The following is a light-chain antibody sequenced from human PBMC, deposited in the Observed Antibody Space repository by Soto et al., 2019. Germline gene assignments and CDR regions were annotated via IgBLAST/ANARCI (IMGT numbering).Light chain of an antibody. CDR3: QHFSSYPLT. CDR2: DGS. Sequence: AIQLTQSPSSLSASVGDRVTITCRASQGIASALAWYQQKPGKPPKLLIYDGSTLQSGVSPRFSGSGSGTDFTLTISSLQLEDFTTYYCQHFSSYPLTFGGGTKVEI. CDR1: QGIASA. V-gene: IGKV1-13*02. J-gene: IGKJ4*01.